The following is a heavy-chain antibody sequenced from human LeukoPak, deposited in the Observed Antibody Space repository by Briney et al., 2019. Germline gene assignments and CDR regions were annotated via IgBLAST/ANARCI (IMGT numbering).Heavy chain of an antibody. V-gene: IGHV1-69*13. J-gene: IGHJ4*02. D-gene: IGHD5-18*01. CDR1: GGTFSSYA. CDR3: ASSGGIQLWLSV. CDR2: IIPIFGTA. Sequence: SVKVSCKASGGTFSSYAISWVRQAPGQGLEWMGGIIPIFGTANYAQKFQGRVTITADESTSTAYMELSSPRSEDTAVYYCASSGGIQLWLSVWGQGTLVTVSS.